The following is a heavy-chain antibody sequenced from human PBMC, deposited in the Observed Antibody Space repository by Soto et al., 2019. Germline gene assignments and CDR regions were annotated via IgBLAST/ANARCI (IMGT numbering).Heavy chain of an antibody. CDR2: ISGSGGTT. Sequence: EVQLLESGGGLVQPGGSLRLSCAASGFTFSSYAMSWVRQAPGKGLEWVSAISGSGGTTYYADSVKGRFTISRDNSKKTLYLQMSSLRDEDTAVYYCAKDQYSGSPGKPDYWGQGALVTVSS. V-gene: IGHV3-23*01. CDR1: GFTFSSYA. CDR3: AKDQYSGSPGKPDY. J-gene: IGHJ4*02. D-gene: IGHD1-26*01.